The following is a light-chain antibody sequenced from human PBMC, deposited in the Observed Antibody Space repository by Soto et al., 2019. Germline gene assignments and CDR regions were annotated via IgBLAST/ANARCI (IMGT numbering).Light chain of an antibody. CDR1: SGHSSYA. Sequence: QLVLTQSPSASASLGASVKLTCTLSSGHSSYAIAWHQQQPEKGPRYLMKLDSDGSHTKGDAIPDRFSGSSSGAERYLTISSLQSGDEADYYCQPGGTGIHVVFGGGTKVTVL. V-gene: IGLV4-69*01. J-gene: IGLJ2*01. CDR3: QPGGTGIHVV. CDR2: LDSDGSH.